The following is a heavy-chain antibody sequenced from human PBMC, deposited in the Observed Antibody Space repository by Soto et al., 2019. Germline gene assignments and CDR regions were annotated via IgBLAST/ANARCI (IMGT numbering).Heavy chain of an antibody. CDR1: GYSFTSYW. CDR3: AGGGVRGVITRTRDYYGMDV. V-gene: IGHV5-51*01. CDR2: IYPGDSDT. Sequence: GESLKISCKGSGYSFTSYWIGWVRQMPGKGLEWMGIIYPGDSDTRYSPSFQGQVTISADKSISTAYLQWSSLKALDTAIYYFAGGGVRGVITRTRDYYGMDVWGQGTTVTVSS. J-gene: IGHJ6*02. D-gene: IGHD3-10*01.